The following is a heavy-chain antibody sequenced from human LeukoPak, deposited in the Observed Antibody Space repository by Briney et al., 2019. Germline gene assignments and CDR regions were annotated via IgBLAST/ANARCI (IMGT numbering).Heavy chain of an antibody. CDR1: GYTFTSYG. Sequence: ASVKVSCKASGYTFTSYGISWVRQAPGQGLEWMGWISAYNGNTNYAQKLQGRVTMTTDTSTSTAYMELRSLRSDDTAAYYCARDLVLWFGVRGWFDPWGQGTLVTVSS. J-gene: IGHJ5*02. V-gene: IGHV1-18*01. CDR3: ARDLVLWFGVRGWFDP. CDR2: ISAYNGNT. D-gene: IGHD3-10*01.